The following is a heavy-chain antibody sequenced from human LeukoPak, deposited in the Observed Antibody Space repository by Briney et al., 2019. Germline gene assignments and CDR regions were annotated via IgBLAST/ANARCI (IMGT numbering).Heavy chain of an antibody. CDR2: IIPIFGTA. V-gene: IGHV1-69*06. CDR1: GGTFSSYA. D-gene: IGHD2-8*02. J-gene: IGHJ5*02. CDR3: ARRLIRGGYVWFDP. Sequence: VASVKVSCKASGGTFSSYAISWVRQAPGQGLEWMGGIIPIFGTANYAQKFQGRVTITADKSTSTAYMELSSLRSEDTAVYYCARRLIRGGYVWFDPWGQGTLVTVSS.